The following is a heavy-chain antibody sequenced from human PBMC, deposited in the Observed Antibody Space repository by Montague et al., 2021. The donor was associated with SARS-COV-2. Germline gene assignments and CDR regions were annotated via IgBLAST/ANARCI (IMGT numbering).Heavy chain of an antibody. CDR2: IKKNGSEK. V-gene: IGHV3-7*01. D-gene: IGHD5-18*01. CDR1: GFTFSSYW. J-gene: IGHJ4*02. CDR3: ARGVIGYSYGYDY. Sequence: SLRLSCAASGFTFSSYWMSWVRQAPGKGLEWVANIKKNGSEKYYVDSVKGRFTISRDNAKNSLYLQMNSLRAEDTAVYYCARGVIGYSYGYDYWGQGTMVTVSS.